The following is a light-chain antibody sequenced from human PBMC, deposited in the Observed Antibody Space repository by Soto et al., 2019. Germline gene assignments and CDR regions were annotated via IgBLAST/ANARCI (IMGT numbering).Light chain of an antibody. CDR2: EVD. Sequence: QSALTRSPSASGSPGQSVTISCTGTSSDVGGYNFVSWYQQHPGKAPKLMIYEVDKRPSGVPDRFSGSKSGNTASLTVSGLKAEDEADYYCISYAVATSYVFGTGTKLTVL. V-gene: IGLV2-8*01. CDR1: SSDVGGYNF. CDR3: ISYAVATSYV. J-gene: IGLJ1*01.